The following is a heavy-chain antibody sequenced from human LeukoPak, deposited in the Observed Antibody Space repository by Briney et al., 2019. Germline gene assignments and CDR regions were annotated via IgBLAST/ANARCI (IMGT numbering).Heavy chain of an antibody. D-gene: IGHD3-22*01. CDR1: GFTFSDYY. Sequence: GGSLRLSCAASGFTFSDYYMSWIRQAPGKGLEWVSYISSSGSTIYYADSVKGRFTISRDNAKNSLYLQMNSLRSEDTALYYFAGDPNKGSSGYFDYWGQGTLVTVSS. V-gene: IGHV3-11*01. CDR3: AGDPNKGSSGYFDY. CDR2: ISSSGSTI. J-gene: IGHJ4*02.